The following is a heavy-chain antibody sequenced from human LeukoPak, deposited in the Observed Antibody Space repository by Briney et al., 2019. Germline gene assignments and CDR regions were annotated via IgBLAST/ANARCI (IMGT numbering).Heavy chain of an antibody. V-gene: IGHV1-2*06. D-gene: IGHD6-19*01. Sequence: ASVKVSCKASGYTFTGYYMHWVRQAPGQGLEWMGRINPNSGGTNYAQKFQGRVTMTRDTSISTAYMELSGLRSDDTAVYYCARDQGSGWYYFDYWGQGTLVTVSS. CDR3: ARDQGSGWYYFDY. CDR2: INPNSGGT. J-gene: IGHJ4*02. CDR1: GYTFTGYY.